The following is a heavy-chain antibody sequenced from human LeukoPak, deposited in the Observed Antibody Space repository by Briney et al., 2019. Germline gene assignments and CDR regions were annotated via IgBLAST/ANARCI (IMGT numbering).Heavy chain of an antibody. J-gene: IGHJ4*02. V-gene: IGHV3-30*02. CDR3: AKEPLPYYSSSYFDY. CDR1: GFTFSSFG. Sequence: PGGALRLSCAASGFTFSSFGMHWVRQAPGKGLEWVAFIRYDGSNKDYADSVKGRFTISRDNSKKTLYLQMNSLRAGDTAVYYCAKEPLPYYSSSYFDYWGQGTLVTVSS. CDR2: IRYDGSNK. D-gene: IGHD6-13*01.